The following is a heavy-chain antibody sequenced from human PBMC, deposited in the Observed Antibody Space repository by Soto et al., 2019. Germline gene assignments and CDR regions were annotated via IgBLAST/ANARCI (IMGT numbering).Heavy chain of an antibody. V-gene: IGHV1-18*01. CDR3: ARAEAYTTSWYAMDV. Sequence: QAQLVQSGAEVKKPGASVKVSCKASGYIFSTYGVTWVRQAPGQGLEWMGWISGLNGNTDDGQKLQGRVSMTIDTFTITAYMDLRSLRSDDTAVCYCARAEAYTTSWYAMDVWGQGTTVIVSS. D-gene: IGHD2-2*01. CDR1: GYIFSTYG. CDR2: ISGLNGNT. J-gene: IGHJ6*02.